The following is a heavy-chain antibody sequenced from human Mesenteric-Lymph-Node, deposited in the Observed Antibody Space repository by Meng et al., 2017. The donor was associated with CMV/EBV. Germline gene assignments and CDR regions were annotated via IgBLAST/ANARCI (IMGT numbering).Heavy chain of an antibody. CDR3: SRDLRAPYYNERSGPS. CDR1: GFTFGDYA. V-gene: IGHV3-49*04. J-gene: IGHJ5*02. D-gene: IGHD3-22*01. CDR2: IRSKAYGGTT. Sequence: GESLKISCTASGFTFGDYAMSWVRQAPGKGLEWVGFIRSKAYGGTTEYAASVQGRFTISRDDSKSIAYLQMNNLKTEDTGVYYCSRDLRAPYYNERSGPSWGQGTLVTVSS.